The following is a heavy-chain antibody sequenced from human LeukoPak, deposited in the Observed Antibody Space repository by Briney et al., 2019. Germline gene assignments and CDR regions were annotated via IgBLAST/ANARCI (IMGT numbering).Heavy chain of an antibody. CDR3: AKDEKSGDAFDI. D-gene: IGHD1-26*01. J-gene: IGHJ3*02. CDR2: ISSSSSYI. Sequence: GGSLRLSCAASGFTFSSYSMNWVRQAPGKGLEWVSSISSSSSYIHYADSVKGRFTISRDNAKNSLYLQMNSLRAEDTAVYYCAKDEKSGDAFDIWGQGTMVTVSS. V-gene: IGHV3-21*01. CDR1: GFTFSSYS.